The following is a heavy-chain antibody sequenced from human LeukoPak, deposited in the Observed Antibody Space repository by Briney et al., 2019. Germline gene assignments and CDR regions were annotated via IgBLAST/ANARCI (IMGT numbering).Heavy chain of an antibody. CDR3: ARGFLRVSTYYYDSSGYYFDY. D-gene: IGHD3-22*01. CDR2: IIPIFGTA. CDR1: GGTFSSYA. V-gene: IGHV1-69*01. J-gene: IGHJ4*02. Sequence: SVKVSCKASGGTFSSYAISWVRQAPGQGLEWMGGIIPIFGTANYAQKFQGRVTITADESTSTAYMELSSLRSEDAAVYYCARGFLRVSTYYYDSSGYYFDYWGQGTLVTVSS.